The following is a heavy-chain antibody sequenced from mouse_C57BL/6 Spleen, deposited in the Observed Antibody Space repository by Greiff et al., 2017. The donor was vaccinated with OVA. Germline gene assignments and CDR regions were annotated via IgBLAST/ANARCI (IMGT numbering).Heavy chain of an antibody. CDR1: GYTFTDYN. D-gene: IGHD2-4*01. V-gene: IGHV1-18*01. Sequence: VQLQQSGPELVKPGASVKIPCKASGYTFTDYNMDWVKQSHGKSLEWIGDINPNNGGTIYNQKFKGKATLTVDKSSSTAYMELRSLTSEDTAVYYCARPSFYYDYGFAYWGQGTLVTVSA. CDR3: ARPSFYYDYGFAY. J-gene: IGHJ3*01. CDR2: INPNNGGT.